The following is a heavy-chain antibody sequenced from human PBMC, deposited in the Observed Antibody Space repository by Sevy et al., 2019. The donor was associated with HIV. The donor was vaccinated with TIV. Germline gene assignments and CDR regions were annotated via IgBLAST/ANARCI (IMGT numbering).Heavy chain of an antibody. D-gene: IGHD3-3*01. CDR1: GFTFDDYA. J-gene: IGHJ3*02. V-gene: IGHV3-9*01. CDR3: AKDWRPARSRPFDAFEM. Sequence: GGCLRLSCAASGFTFDDYAMHWVRQAPGKGLEWVSGISWNSGRIGYADSVKGRFSISRDNAKNSLYLQMNSLRAEDTALYYCAKDWRPARSRPFDAFEMWGQGTKVTVSS. CDR2: ISWNSGRI.